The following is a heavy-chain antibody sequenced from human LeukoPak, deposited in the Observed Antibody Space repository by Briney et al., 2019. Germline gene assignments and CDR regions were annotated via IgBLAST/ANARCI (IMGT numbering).Heavy chain of an antibody. Sequence: GGSLRPSCAASGFTFSSYSMNWVRQAPGKGLEWVSSISSSSSYIYYADSVKGRFTISRDNAKNSLYLQMNSLRAEDTAVYYCARDGYYYDSRGYYYWGQGTLVTVSS. CDR1: GFTFSSYS. CDR3: ARDGYYYDSRGYYY. CDR2: ISSSSSYI. J-gene: IGHJ4*02. D-gene: IGHD3-22*01. V-gene: IGHV3-21*01.